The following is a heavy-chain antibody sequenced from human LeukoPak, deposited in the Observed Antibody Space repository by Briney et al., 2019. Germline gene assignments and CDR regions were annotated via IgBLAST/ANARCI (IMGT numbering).Heavy chain of an antibody. V-gene: IGHV4-4*07. CDR1: GGSISSYY. CDR3: ARDRRELERRWFDP. CDR2: IYTSGST. J-gene: IGHJ5*02. D-gene: IGHD1-1*01. Sequence: SETLSLTCTVSGGSISSYYWSWLRQPAGKGLEWIGRIYTSGSTNYNPSLKSRVTMSVDTSKNQFSLKLSSVTAADTAVYYCARDRRELERRWFDPWGQGTLVTVSS.